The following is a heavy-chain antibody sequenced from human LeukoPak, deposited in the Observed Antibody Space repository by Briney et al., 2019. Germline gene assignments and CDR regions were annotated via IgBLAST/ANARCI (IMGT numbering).Heavy chain of an antibody. D-gene: IGHD4-17*01. CDR3: ARDLDYGVYADY. CDR2: ISGSGSTI. Sequence: PGGSLRLSCAASGLTFSDYSMSWIRQAPGKGLEWVSYISGSGSTIYYADSVKGRFTISRDNAKNSLYLQMNSLRAEDTAVYYCARDLDYGVYADYWGQGTLVTVSS. V-gene: IGHV3-11*01. J-gene: IGHJ4*02. CDR1: GLTFSDYS.